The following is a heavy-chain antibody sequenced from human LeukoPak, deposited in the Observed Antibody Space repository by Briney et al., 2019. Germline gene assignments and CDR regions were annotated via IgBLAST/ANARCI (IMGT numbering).Heavy chain of an antibody. CDR2: ISSSSYI. CDR3: ARASSSGPFDY. Sequence: PGGSLRLSCAASGFTFSSYSMNWVRRAPGKGLEWVSSISSSSYIYYADSVKGRFTISRDNAKNSLYLQMNSLRAEDTAVYYCARASSSGPFDYWGQGTLVTVSS. V-gene: IGHV3-21*01. CDR1: GFTFSSYS. D-gene: IGHD6-13*01. J-gene: IGHJ4*02.